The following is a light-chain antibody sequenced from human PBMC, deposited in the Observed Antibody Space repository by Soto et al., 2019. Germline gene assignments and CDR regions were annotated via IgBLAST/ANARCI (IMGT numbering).Light chain of an antibody. J-gene: IGLJ2*01. CDR1: SSDVGGYNY. CDR2: EVS. V-gene: IGLV2-14*01. Sequence: QSVLTQPASVSGSPGQSITISCTGTSSDVGGYNYVSWYQQHPGKAPKLMICEVSNRPSGVSDRFSGSKSGNTASLTISGLQAEDEADYYCSSYTSSSTFRVLFGGGTQLTVL. CDR3: SSYTSSSTFRVL.